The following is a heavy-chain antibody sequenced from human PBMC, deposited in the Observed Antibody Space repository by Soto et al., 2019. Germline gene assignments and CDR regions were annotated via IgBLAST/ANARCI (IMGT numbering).Heavy chain of an antibody. D-gene: IGHD3-16*02. J-gene: IGHJ4*02. CDR2: INTNTGNP. V-gene: IGHV7-4-1*01. CDR3: ARHAGDDYIWGSYRSDFDY. CDR1: GYTFTSYA. Sequence: ASVKVSCKASGYTFTSYAMNWVRQAPGQGLEWMGWINTNTGNPTYAQGFTGRFVFSLDTSVSTAYLQICSLKAEDTAVYYCARHAGDDYIWGSYRSDFDYWGQGTLVTVSS.